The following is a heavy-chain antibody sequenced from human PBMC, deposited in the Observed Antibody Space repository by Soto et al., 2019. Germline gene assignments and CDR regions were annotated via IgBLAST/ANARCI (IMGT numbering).Heavy chain of an antibody. CDR3: ARDLFGSGWPPDDAFDI. CDR1: GDSVSSNSAA. J-gene: IGHJ3*02. Sequence: PSQTLSLTCAISGDSVSSNSAAWNWIRQSPSRGLEWLGRTYYRSKWYNDYAVSVKSRITINPDTSKNQFSLQLNPVTPEDTAVYYCARDLFGSGWPPDDAFDIWGQGTMVTVSS. V-gene: IGHV6-1*01. D-gene: IGHD6-19*01. CDR2: TYYRSKWYN.